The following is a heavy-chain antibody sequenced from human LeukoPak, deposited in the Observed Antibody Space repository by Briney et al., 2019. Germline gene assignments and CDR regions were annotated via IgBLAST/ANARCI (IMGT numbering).Heavy chain of an antibody. CDR2: IWYDGSNK. J-gene: IGHJ3*02. D-gene: IGHD3-22*01. CDR1: GFTFSSYG. CDR3: ATEDDNSGYDAFDI. Sequence: PGRSLRLSCAASGFTFSSYGMHWVRQAPGKGLEWVAVIWYDGSNKYYADSVKGRFTISRDNSKNTLYLQMNSLRAEDTAVYYCATEDDNSGYDAFDIWGQGTMVTVSS. V-gene: IGHV3-33*01.